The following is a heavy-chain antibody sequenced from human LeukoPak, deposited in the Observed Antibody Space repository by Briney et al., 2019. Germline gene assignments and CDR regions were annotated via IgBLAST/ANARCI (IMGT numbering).Heavy chain of an antibody. D-gene: IGHD3-10*01. V-gene: IGHV3-64D*06. CDR1: GFTFSSYA. CDR2: ISSNGGST. CDR3: VKDTDVLLWFGELSDLDY. Sequence: GGSLRLSCSASGFTFSSYAMHWVRQAPGKGLEYVSAISSNGGSTYYADSVKGRFTISRDNSKKTLYLQMSSLRAEDTAVYYCVKDTDVLLWFGELSDLDYWGQGTLVTVSS. J-gene: IGHJ4*02.